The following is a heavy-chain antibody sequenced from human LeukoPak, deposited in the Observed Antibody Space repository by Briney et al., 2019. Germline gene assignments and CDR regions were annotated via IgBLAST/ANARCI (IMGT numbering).Heavy chain of an antibody. CDR2: ISSTSDYI. Sequence: GGSLRLSCAASGFTFSSYSMNWVRQAPGKGLEWVSCISSTSDYIYYADSVKGRFTISRDNAKNSLYLQMNSLRAEDTAVYYCASSEGWSGYWGQGTLVTVSS. CDR1: GFTFSSYS. D-gene: IGHD3-3*01. CDR3: ASSEGWSGY. V-gene: IGHV3-21*01. J-gene: IGHJ4*02.